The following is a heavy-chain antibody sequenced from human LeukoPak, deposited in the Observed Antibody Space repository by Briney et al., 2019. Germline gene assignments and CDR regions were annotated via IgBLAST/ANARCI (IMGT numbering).Heavy chain of an antibody. Sequence: SETLSLTCTVSGGSISSYYWSWIRQPAGKGLEWIGRIYTSGSTTYNPSLKSRVTMSVDTSKNQFSLKLSSVTAADTAVYYCARAGYGSGSQAPHYYYYYMDVWGKGTTVTISS. V-gene: IGHV4-4*07. J-gene: IGHJ6*03. CDR3: ARAGYGSGSQAPHYYYYYMDV. D-gene: IGHD3-10*01. CDR2: IYTSGST. CDR1: GGSISSYY.